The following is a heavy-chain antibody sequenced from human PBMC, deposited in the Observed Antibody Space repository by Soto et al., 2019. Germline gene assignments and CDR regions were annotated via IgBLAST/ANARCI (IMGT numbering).Heavy chain of an antibody. V-gene: IGHV4-30-2*01. Sequence: VVGGNIRDLGCSRIIKKQPPGKGLEWIGYIYHSGSTYYNPSLKSRVTISVDRSKNQFSLKLSSVTAADTAVYYYATNDVLYDYYGMDVWGQGTTVIVSS. CDR3: ATNDVLYDYYGMDV. CDR1: GGNIRDLGCS. D-gene: IGHD3-16*01. CDR2: IYHSGST. J-gene: IGHJ6*02.